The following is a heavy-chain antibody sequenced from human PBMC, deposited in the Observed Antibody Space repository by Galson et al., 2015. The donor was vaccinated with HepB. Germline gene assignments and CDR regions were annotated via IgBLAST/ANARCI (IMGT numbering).Heavy chain of an antibody. CDR1: GFTFSSYG. Sequence: SLRLSCAASGFTFSSYGMHWVRQAPGKGLEWVAVISYDGSNKYYADSVKGRFTISRDNSKNTLYLQMNSLRAEDTAVYYCAKDFRTYYYDSSGYLRDWYFDLWGRGTLVTVSS. J-gene: IGHJ2*01. CDR3: AKDFRTYYYDSSGYLRDWYFDL. V-gene: IGHV3-30*18. D-gene: IGHD3-22*01. CDR2: ISYDGSNK.